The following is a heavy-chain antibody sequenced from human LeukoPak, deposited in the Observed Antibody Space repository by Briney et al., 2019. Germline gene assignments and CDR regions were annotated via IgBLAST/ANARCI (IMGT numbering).Heavy chain of an antibody. J-gene: IGHJ6*02. CDR1: GFTFCSHS. D-gene: IGHD3-10*01. Sequence: GGSLRLSCSGSGFTFCSHSMHCVRQAPGRGLEYVSGITSNGGSTYYADSMKGRFTISRDNSKNTLYLQVNSLRAEDTAVYYCAKDLITMVRGSAMDFWGQGTTVTVSS. CDR2: ITSNGGST. CDR3: AKDLITMVRGSAMDF. V-gene: IGHV3-64*04.